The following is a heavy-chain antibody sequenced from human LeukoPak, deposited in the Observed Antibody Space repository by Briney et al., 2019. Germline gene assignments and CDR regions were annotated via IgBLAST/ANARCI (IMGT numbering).Heavy chain of an antibody. V-gene: IGHV4-4*07. CDR3: ARHGLSGSGWPFDY. CDR2: LFTNEDT. CDR1: GGSTVGYY. Sequence: SETLSLTCTVSGGSTVGYYWSWIRQPAGKGLEWIGRLFTNEDTYYNPSLKSRVTISVDTSKNQFSLKLSSVTAADTAVYCARHGLSGSGWPFDYWGQGTLVTVSS. J-gene: IGHJ4*02. D-gene: IGHD6-19*01.